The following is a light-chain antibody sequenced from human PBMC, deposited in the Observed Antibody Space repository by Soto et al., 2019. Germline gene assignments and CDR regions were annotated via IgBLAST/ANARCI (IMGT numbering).Light chain of an antibody. J-gene: IGLJ2*01. V-gene: IGLV1-40*01. CDR2: GNS. Sequence: QPVLTQPPSVSGAPGQRVTISCTGSSSNIGAGYDVHWYQQLPGTAPKLLIYGNSNRPSGVPDRFSGSKSGTSASLAITGRQAEDQADYYCQSYDSSLSGSVFGGGTKGTVL. CDR3: QSYDSSLSGSV. CDR1: SSNIGAGYD.